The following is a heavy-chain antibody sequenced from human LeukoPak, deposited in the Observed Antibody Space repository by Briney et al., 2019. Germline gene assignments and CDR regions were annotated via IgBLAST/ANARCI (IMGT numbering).Heavy chain of an antibody. V-gene: IGHV4-59*08. J-gene: IGHJ4*02. Sequence: SETLSLTCTVSGDSLSNYYCSXXXQPPGKGLXWIGYIXYSGSTNYNPSLKSRVTISVXXSKNQFSLKLTYVTAADTALYYCARSWDLTGYFDSWGQGALVTVSS. CDR3: ARSWDLTGYFDS. D-gene: IGHD3-9*01. CDR1: GDSLSNYY. CDR2: IXYSGST.